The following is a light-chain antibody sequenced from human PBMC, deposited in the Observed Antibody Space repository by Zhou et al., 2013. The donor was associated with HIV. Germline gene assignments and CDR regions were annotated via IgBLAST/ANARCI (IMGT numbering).Light chain of an antibody. CDR1: QSISRY. CDR3: QQTYSTWT. Sequence: DIQMTQSPPSLSASVGDRVTITCRASQSISRYLNWYQQKPGKAPNLLIYATSSLQSGVPSRFSGSGSGTDFALSISSLQPEDFATYYCQQTYSTWTFGQGTKVEI. J-gene: IGKJ1*01. V-gene: IGKV1-39*01. CDR2: ATS.